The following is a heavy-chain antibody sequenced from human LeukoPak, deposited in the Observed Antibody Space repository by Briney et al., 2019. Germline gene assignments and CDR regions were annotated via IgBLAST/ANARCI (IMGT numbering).Heavy chain of an antibody. Sequence: GGSLRLSCAASGFTFSSYEMNWVRQAPGKGLEWVSSISSSGSSIYYADSVKGRFTISRDNAKNSLYLQMNSLRAEDTAVYYCASLYSSSWYGGGIVRTMDVWGQGTTVTVSS. J-gene: IGHJ6*02. CDR2: ISSSGSSI. CDR3: ASLYSSSWYGGGIVRTMDV. V-gene: IGHV3-48*03. CDR1: GFTFSSYE. D-gene: IGHD6-13*01.